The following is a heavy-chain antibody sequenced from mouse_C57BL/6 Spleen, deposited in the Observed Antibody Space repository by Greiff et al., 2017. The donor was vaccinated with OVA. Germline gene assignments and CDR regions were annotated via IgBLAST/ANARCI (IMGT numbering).Heavy chain of an antibody. Sequence: VQLKESGPGLVKPSQSLSLTCSVTGYSITSGYYWNWIRQFPGNKLEWMGYISYDGSNNYNPSLKNRISITRDTSKNQFFLKLNSVTTEDTATYYCARDDDYDGAYWGQGTLVTVSA. CDR2: ISYDGSN. CDR1: GYSITSGYY. CDR3: ARDDDYDGAY. V-gene: IGHV3-6*01. D-gene: IGHD2-4*01. J-gene: IGHJ3*01.